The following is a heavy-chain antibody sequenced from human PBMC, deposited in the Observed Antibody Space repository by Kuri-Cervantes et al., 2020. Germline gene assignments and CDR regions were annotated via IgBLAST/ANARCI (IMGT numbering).Heavy chain of an antibody. CDR1: GGSFSGYY. CDR2: INYSGST. D-gene: IGHD2-15*01. Sequence: SETLSLTCAVYGGSFSGYYWSWIRQPPGKGLEWIGEINYSGSTNFNPSLKSRVTISVDTSKNQFSLKLSSVTAADTAVYYCARGGYCSGGSCYSGRIDYWGQGTLVTVSS. J-gene: IGHJ4*02. CDR3: ARGGYCSGGSCYSGRIDY. V-gene: IGHV4-34*01.